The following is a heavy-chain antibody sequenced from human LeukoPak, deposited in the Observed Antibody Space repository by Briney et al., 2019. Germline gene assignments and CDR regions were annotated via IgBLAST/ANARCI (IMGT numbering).Heavy chain of an antibody. D-gene: IGHD3-10*01. CDR3: AREAPPGTMVRGGIDY. J-gene: IGHJ4*02. CDR2: INPNSGGT. Sequence: ASVKVSCKASGHTFTGYYMHWVRQAPGQGLEWMGWINPNSGGTNYAQKFQGRVTMTRDTSISTAYMELSRLRSDDTAVYYCAREAPPGTMVRGGIDYWGQGTLVTVSS. V-gene: IGHV1-2*02. CDR1: GHTFTGYY.